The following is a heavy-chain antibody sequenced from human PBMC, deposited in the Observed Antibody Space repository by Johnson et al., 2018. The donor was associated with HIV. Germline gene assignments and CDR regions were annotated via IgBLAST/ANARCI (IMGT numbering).Heavy chain of an antibody. CDR1: GFTFSSYG. CDR2: IRYDGSNK. D-gene: IGHD3-22*01. Sequence: QVQLVESGGGVVQPGRSLRLSCAASGFTFSSYGMNWVRQAPGKGLEWVAFIRYDGSNKYYADSVKGRFTISRDNAKNSLYLQMNSLRAEDTALYYCARDRRNYYDRSGYPYYDAFDIWGQGTMVTVSS. V-gene: IGHV3-33*08. CDR3: ARDRRNYYDRSGYPYYDAFDI. J-gene: IGHJ3*02.